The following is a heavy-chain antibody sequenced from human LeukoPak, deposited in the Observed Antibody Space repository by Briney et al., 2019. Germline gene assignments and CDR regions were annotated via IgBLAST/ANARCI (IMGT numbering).Heavy chain of an antibody. CDR3: ATLGYYAEGGDENDH. CDR1: GYTFTGYY. J-gene: IGHJ4*02. Sequence: ASVKVSCKASGYTFTGYYMHWVRQAPGQGLEWMGRINPNSGGTNYAQKFQGRVTMTRDTSISTAYMELSRLRSDDTAVYYCATLGYYAEGGDENDHWGQGTLVTVSS. D-gene: IGHD3-10*01. V-gene: IGHV1-2*06. CDR2: INPNSGGT.